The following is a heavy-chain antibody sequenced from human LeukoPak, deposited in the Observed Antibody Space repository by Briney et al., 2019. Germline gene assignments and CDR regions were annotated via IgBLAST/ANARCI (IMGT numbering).Heavy chain of an antibody. Sequence: SETLSLTCAVYGGSFSGYYWSWIRQPPGKGLEWIGEINHSGSTNYNPSLKSRVTISVDTSKNQFSLKLSSVTAADTAVYYCALREDGYYDSSGYYYAPLGAFDIWGQGTMVTASS. CDR1: GGSFSGYY. V-gene: IGHV4-34*01. D-gene: IGHD3-22*01. CDR2: INHSGST. CDR3: ALREDGYYDSSGYYYAPLGAFDI. J-gene: IGHJ3*02.